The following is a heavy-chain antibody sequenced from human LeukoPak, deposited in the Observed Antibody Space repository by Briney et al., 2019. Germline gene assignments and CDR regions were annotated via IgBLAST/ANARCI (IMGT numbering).Heavy chain of an antibody. Sequence: ASVTVSCKASGYTFTSYGISWVRQAPGQGLEWMGWISAYNGNTNYAQKLQGRVTMTTDTSTSTAYMELRSLRSDDTAVYYCARDKKGPSYYYDSSGYYPDYWGQGTLVTVSS. D-gene: IGHD3-22*01. V-gene: IGHV1-18*01. CDR1: GYTFTSYG. CDR2: ISAYNGNT. CDR3: ARDKKGPSYYYDSSGYYPDY. J-gene: IGHJ4*02.